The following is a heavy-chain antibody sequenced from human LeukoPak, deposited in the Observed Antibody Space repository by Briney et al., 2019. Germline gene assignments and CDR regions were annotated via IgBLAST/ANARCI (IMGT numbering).Heavy chain of an antibody. D-gene: IGHD6-19*01. CDR3: GGFAYEAGLGW. J-gene: IGHJ4*02. CDR1: GFMFNDYW. CDR2: IKPDGSET. V-gene: IGHV3-7*01. Sequence: GGSLRLSCAASGFMFNDYWMMWVRQAPGEGLEWVANIKPDGSETYYMGSVRGRFTISRDNAKNLLYLQMNNLRGEDTAVYYCGGFAYEAGLGWWGQGTLVAVST.